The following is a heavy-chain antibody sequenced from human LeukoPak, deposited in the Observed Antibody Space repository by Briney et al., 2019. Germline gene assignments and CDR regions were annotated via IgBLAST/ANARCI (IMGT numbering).Heavy chain of an antibody. CDR3: ARDQGGSGPTTYDY. J-gene: IGHJ4*02. CDR2: ISSDGSDT. Sequence: GGSLRLSCAASGFTFSSYWMHWVRQAPGKGLVWVSRISSDGSDTRYADSVKGRFTTSRDNAKNTLFLQMNSLRAEDAAVYYCARDQGGSGPTTYDYWGQGTLVTVSS. CDR1: GFTFSSYW. D-gene: IGHD6-19*01. V-gene: IGHV3-74*01.